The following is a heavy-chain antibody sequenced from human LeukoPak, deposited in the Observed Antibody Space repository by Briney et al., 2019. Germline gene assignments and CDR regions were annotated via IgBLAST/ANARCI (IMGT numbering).Heavy chain of an antibody. CDR3: AKVPYSDYGSGRPPFMDV. D-gene: IGHD3-10*01. J-gene: IGHJ6*02. Sequence: GGSLRLSCADSRFTFSSYAMSCVRQAPGKGLEWGSAISDSVSSTYYSDSVKGRVTISRENSKNTLYLQMNSLRVEDTAIHYCAKVPYSDYGSGRPPFMDVWGQGTTVAVSS. V-gene: IGHV3-23*01. CDR1: RFTFSSYA. CDR2: ISDSVSST.